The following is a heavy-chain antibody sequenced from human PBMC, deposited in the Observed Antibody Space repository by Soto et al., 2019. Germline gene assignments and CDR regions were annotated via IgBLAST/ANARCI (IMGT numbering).Heavy chain of an antibody. CDR2: INHSGST. Sequence: PSETLSLTCAVYGGSFSGYYWSWIRQPPGKGLEWIGEINHSGSTNYNPSLKSRVTISVDTSKNQFSLKLSSVTAADTAVYYCARAMGYFDWSHYYYYGMDVWGQGTTVTVSS. D-gene: IGHD3-9*01. V-gene: IGHV4-34*01. CDR3: ARAMGYFDWSHYYYYGMDV. CDR1: GGSFSGYY. J-gene: IGHJ6*02.